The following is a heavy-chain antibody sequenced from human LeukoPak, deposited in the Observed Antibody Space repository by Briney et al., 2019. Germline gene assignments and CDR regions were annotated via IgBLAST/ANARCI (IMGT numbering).Heavy chain of an antibody. V-gene: IGHV4-39*01. CDR1: GGSISSSSYY. CDR2: IYYSGST. D-gene: IGHD3-3*01. Sequence: SETLSLTCTVSGGSISSSSYYWGWIRQPPGKGLEWIGSIYYSGSTYYNPSLKSRVTISVDTSKNQFSLKLSSVTAADTAVYYCARRGDTYYDFWSGYYTGGPIDYWGQGTLVSVSS. J-gene: IGHJ4*02. CDR3: ARRGDTYYDFWSGYYTGGPIDY.